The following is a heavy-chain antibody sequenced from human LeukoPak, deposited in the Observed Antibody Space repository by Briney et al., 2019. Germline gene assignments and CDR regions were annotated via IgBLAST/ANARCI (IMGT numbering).Heavy chain of an antibody. Sequence: PSETLSLTCGVSDYSISSDYYWGWIRRPPGKGLEWIGSIYHSGTAYYNPSLNSRVTISVDTSKNQFSLKLNAVTAADTAVYYCARVWGYTYGYFDYWGQGTLVTVSS. CDR1: DYSISSDYY. D-gene: IGHD5-18*01. CDR3: ARVWGYTYGYFDY. CDR2: IYHSGTA. J-gene: IGHJ4*02. V-gene: IGHV4-38-2*01.